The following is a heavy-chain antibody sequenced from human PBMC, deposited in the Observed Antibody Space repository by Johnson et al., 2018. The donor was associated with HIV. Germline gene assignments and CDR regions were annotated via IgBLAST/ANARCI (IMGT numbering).Heavy chain of an antibody. V-gene: IGHV3-30*02. CDR1: GFTFNNYG. Sequence: QVQLVESGGGVVQPGGSLRLSCAASGFTFNNYGMHWVRQSPGKGLEWVAFIRFDETIKYYGDSVKGRFTISRDNSKNTLYLQMNSLRVEDTAVYYCAKAVGGYAFDIWGQGTMVTVSS. D-gene: IGHD1-26*01. CDR3: AKAVGGYAFDI. J-gene: IGHJ3*02. CDR2: IRFDETIK.